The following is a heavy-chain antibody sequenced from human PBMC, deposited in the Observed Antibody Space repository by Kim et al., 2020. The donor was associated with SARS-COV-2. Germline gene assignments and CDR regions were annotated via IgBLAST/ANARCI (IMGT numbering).Heavy chain of an antibody. Sequence: GGSLRLSCAASGFTLSRYSMHWVRQTPGKGLEWVAAISKDGSREYYGDSVKGRFAISRDNSMNTLYLQLSSLRVEDTAVYFCVREDLITPLPLSALGAYRYYGMDVWGQGTTVTVSS. CDR1: GFTLSRYS. D-gene: IGHD3-10*01. CDR2: ISKDGSRE. J-gene: IGHJ6*02. V-gene: IGHV3-30*09. CDR3: VREDLITPLPLSALGAYRYYGMDV.